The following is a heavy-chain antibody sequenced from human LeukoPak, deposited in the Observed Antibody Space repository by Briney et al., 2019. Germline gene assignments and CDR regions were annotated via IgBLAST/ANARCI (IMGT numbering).Heavy chain of an antibody. CDR1: GFTFSSYG. D-gene: IGHD3-10*01. J-gene: IGHJ4*02. CDR3: AKSSGSGSYFLDY. V-gene: IGHV3-30*18. Sequence: PGRSLRLSCAASGFTFSSYGMHWVRQAPGKGLEWVAVISYDGSNKYYADSVKGRFTISRDNSKNTLYPQMNSLRAEDTAVYYCAKSSGSGSYFLDYWGQGTLVTVSS. CDR2: ISYDGSNK.